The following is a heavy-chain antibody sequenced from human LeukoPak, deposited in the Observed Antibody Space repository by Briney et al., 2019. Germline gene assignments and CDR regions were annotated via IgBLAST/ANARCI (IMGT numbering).Heavy chain of an antibody. J-gene: IGHJ6*03. CDR2: IYYSGST. D-gene: IGHD3-22*01. CDR1: GGSFSVYY. Sequence: SETLSLTCAVYGGSFSVYYWGWIRQPPGKGLEWIGSIYYSGSTYYNPSLKTRVTISVDTSKNQFSLKVTSVTAADTAVYYCARVDSHYYMDVWGKGPTVTVSS. CDR3: ARVDSHYYMDV. V-gene: IGHV4-34*01.